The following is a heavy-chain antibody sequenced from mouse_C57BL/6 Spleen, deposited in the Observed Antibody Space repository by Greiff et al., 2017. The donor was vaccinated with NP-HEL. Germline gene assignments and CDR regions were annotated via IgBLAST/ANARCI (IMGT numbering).Heavy chain of an antibody. CDR1: GYTFTDHT. V-gene: IGHV1-78*01. D-gene: IGHD1-1*01. CDR2: IYPRDGST. Sequence: VQLQQSDAELVKPGASVKISCKVSGYTFTDHTIHWMKQRPEQGLEWIGYIYPRDGSTKYNEKFKGKATLTADKSSSTAYMQLNSLTSEVSSVYFCARSDFVCYSFFAYRGQGTLVTVSA. CDR3: ARSDFVCYSFFAY. J-gene: IGHJ3*01.